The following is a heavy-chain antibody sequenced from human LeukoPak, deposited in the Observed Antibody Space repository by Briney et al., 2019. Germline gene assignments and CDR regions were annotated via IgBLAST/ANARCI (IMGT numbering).Heavy chain of an antibody. D-gene: IGHD3-22*01. CDR3: AMADDTYYYDRSGLGFDC. V-gene: IGHV3-23*01. CDR2: MSGSVDNT. J-gene: IGHJ4*02. Sequence: LAGGSLRLAWAASGFIFNNYAMNWVRQAPGEGLEWVSGMSGSVDNTYYADSVKGRFTISRDNSKNTLNLQMNSLRAEDTAVCYCAMADDTYYYDRSGLGFDCWGQGTLVTVSS. CDR1: GFIFNNYA.